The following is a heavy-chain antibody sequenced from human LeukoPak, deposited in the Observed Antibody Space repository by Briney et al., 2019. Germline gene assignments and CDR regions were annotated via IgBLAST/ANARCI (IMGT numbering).Heavy chain of an antibody. J-gene: IGHJ4*02. Sequence: PGRSLRLSCVVSGFTFSTYAMRWVRQAPGKGLEWVAIISYDGSDKYYADSVKGRFTISRDNSKNTLYLRMNSLRAEDTAVYYCAKDIRNDRFGGPGKYWGQGTLVTVSS. CDR2: ISYDGSDK. V-gene: IGHV3-30*18. D-gene: IGHD3-10*01. CDR1: GFTFSTYA. CDR3: AKDIRNDRFGGPGKY.